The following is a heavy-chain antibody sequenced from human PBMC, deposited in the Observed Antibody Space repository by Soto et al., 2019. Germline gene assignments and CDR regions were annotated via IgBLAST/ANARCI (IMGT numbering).Heavy chain of an antibody. Sequence: QVQLVQSGAEVKKPGSSVKVSCKASGGPFSSYAISWVRQAPGQGLEWMGGIIPISDTTNYAQKFQGRVTITADESTSTAHMELSSLRSEDTAVYYCARSQGSSTSLEIYYYYYYGMDVWGQGTTVTVSS. V-gene: IGHV1-69*01. CDR1: GGPFSSYA. CDR2: IIPISDTT. CDR3: ARSQGSSTSLEIYYYYYYGMDV. J-gene: IGHJ6*02. D-gene: IGHD2-2*01.